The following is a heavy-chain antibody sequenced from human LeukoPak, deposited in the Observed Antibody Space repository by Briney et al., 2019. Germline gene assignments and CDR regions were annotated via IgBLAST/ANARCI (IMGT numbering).Heavy chain of an antibody. CDR1: GGSISSSSYY. CDR2: IYYSGST. V-gene: IGHV4-39*07. CDR3: ARWGARVSAFDI. D-gene: IGHD1-26*01. Sequence: SETLSLTCTVSGGSISSSSYYWGCIRQPPGKGLEWIGSIYYSGSTYYNPSLKSRVTTSVDTSKNQFSLKLSSVTAADTAVYYCARWGARVSAFDIWGQGTMVTVSS. J-gene: IGHJ3*02.